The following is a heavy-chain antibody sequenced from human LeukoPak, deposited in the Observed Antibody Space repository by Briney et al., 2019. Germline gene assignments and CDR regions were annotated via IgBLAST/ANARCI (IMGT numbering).Heavy chain of an antibody. D-gene: IGHD3-22*01. Sequence: SETLSLTCTVSGGSISSYYWSWIRQPPGKGLEWIGYIYYSGSTNYNPSLKSRVTISVDTSKNQFSLRLRSVTAADTAVYYCARVTGYMIEDYFDYWGQGPLVTVSS. CDR1: GGSISSYY. CDR2: IYYSGST. J-gene: IGHJ4*02. V-gene: IGHV4-59*01. CDR3: ARVTGYMIEDYFDY.